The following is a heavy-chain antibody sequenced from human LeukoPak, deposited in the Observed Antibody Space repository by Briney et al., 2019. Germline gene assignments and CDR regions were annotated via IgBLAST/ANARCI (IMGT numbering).Heavy chain of an antibody. Sequence: GGSLRLSCAASGFTFSSYGMHWVRQAPGKGLEWVSFISAGGTTNYADSVTGRFTISRDDSKNTLYLQMNSLRVEDTAVYYCARGHNWNDRAFDIWGQGTLVTVSS. J-gene: IGHJ3*02. CDR1: GFTFSSYG. CDR2: ISAGGTT. CDR3: ARGHNWNDRAFDI. D-gene: IGHD1-1*01. V-gene: IGHV3-66*01.